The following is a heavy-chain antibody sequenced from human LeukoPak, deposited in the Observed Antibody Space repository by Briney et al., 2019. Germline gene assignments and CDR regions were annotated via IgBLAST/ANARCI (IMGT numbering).Heavy chain of an antibody. V-gene: IGHV7-4-1*02. J-gene: IGHJ4*02. CDR1: GYTFTSYA. D-gene: IGHD3-10*01. Sequence: ASVRVSCKASGYTFTSYAMNWVRQAPGQGLEWMGWINTNTGNPTYGQGFTGRFVFSLDTSVSTAYLQISSLKAEDTAVYYCARELCVRGSGSYCPFDYWGQGTLVTVSS. CDR2: INTNTGNP. CDR3: ARELCVRGSGSYCPFDY.